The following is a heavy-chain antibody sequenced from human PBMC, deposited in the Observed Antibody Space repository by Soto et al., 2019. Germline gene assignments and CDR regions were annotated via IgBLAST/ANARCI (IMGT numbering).Heavy chain of an antibody. V-gene: IGHV2-70*04. Sequence: SGPTLVNPTQTLTLTCTVSGFSLSGTGMRVTWIRQPPGKALEWLARLDWENTKLYSTSLKTRLTISKDTSKNQVVLTMTNVDPEDTGTYYCARAFYGMDVWGQGTTVTV. CDR2: LDWENTK. J-gene: IGHJ6*02. CDR3: ARAFYGMDV. CDR1: GFSLSGTGMR.